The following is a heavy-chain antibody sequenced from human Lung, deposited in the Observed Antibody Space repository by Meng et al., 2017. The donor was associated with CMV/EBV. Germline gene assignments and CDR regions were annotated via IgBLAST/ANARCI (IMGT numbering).Heavy chain of an antibody. J-gene: IGHJ4*02. V-gene: IGHV4-4*02. CDR3: ARADKVRFDY. Sequence: QVPLQESGPGLGRPSGTLSLTCAASGGSMSSTNWWSWVRQPPGKGLEWIGEIYHSGSTNYNPSLKSRVSISVDKSKNQFSLKLSSVTAADTAVYYCARADKVRFDYWGQGALVTVSS. CDR1: GGSMSSTNW. CDR2: IYHSGST.